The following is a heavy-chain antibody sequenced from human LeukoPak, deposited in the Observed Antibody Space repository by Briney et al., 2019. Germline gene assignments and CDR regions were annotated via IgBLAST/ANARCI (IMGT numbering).Heavy chain of an antibody. CDR2: IKQDGREK. D-gene: IGHD2-15*01. CDR1: GFTFSSYW. Sequence: GGSLRLSCAASGFTFSSYWMSWVRQAPGKGLEWVANIKQDGREKYYVDSVKGRFTLSRDNAKNSLYLQMNSLRAEDTAVYYCARGYCSGGSCYSNIDYWGQGTLVTVSS. V-gene: IGHV3-7*03. CDR3: ARGYCSGGSCYSNIDY. J-gene: IGHJ4*02.